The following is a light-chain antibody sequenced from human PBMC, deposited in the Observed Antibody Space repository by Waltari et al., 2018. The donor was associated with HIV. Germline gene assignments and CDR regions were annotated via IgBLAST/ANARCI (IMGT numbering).Light chain of an antibody. V-gene: IGLV2-11*01. CDR3: CSYAGTDEVV. CDR1: SSDVGAYKY. J-gene: IGLJ2*01. Sequence: QSALTQPRSVSGSPGQSVTISCTGTSSDVGAYKYVSWYKQHPGKAPKFMIYDESKRPSGVPDRFSGSKSGNTASLTISGLQADDEAIYYCCSYAGTDEVVFGGGTKLTVL. CDR2: DES.